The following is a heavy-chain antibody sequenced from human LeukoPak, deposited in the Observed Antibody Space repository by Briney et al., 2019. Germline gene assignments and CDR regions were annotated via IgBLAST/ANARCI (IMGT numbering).Heavy chain of an antibody. CDR1: GFTFSSYW. Sequence: GGSLRLSCAASGFTFSSYWMSWFRQAPGKGLEWVANIKEDGSEKYDVDAVKGRFTISRDNAKNSLYLQMNSLRAEDTAVYYCATEGYYDSREFDYWGQGTLVTVSS. CDR2: IKEDGSEK. D-gene: IGHD3-22*01. CDR3: ATEGYYDSREFDY. J-gene: IGHJ4*02. V-gene: IGHV3-7*04.